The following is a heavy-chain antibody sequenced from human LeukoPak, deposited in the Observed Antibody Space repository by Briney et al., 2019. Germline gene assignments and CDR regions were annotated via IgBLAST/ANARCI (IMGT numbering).Heavy chain of an antibody. CDR3: ARDSTPCSSTSCYWNWFDP. CDR1: GYTFTSYG. J-gene: IGHJ5*02. V-gene: IGHV1-18*01. Sequence: ASVKVSCKASGYTFTSYGISWVRQAPGQGLEWMGWIIAYNGNTNYAQKLQGRVTMTTDTSTSTAYMELRSLRSDDTAVYYCARDSTPCSSTSCYWNWFDPWGQGTLVTVSS. D-gene: IGHD2-2*01. CDR2: IIAYNGNT.